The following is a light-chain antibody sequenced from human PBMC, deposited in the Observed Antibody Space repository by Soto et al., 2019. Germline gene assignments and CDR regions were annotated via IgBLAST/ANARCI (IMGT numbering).Light chain of an antibody. CDR2: GAS. CDR3: QHYYYWPPIS. J-gene: IGKJ5*01. V-gene: IGKV3-15*01. CDR1: ESVRGS. Sequence: EIVMTQSPATLSVSPGERSTLSCISSESVRGSLAWYQQKPGQAPRLLIYGASARATGVPTRFTGSGSGTEFTLTISGLRSEDFAVYYCQHYYYWPPISFGQGTRLEIK.